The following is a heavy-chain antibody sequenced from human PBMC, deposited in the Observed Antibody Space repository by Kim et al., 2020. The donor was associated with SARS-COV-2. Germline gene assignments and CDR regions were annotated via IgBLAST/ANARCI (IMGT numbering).Heavy chain of an antibody. CDR1: GFAFTIYS. CDR3: GRVETLSFDN. J-gene: IGHJ4*02. Sequence: GGSLRLSCAASGFAFTIYSMTWVRQAPGKGLEWISYISDSSGVTDYADSVKGRFTVSRDNAKNSLYLQMSSLRDEDTAVYYCGRVETLSFDNWGQGALVTLSS. V-gene: IGHV3-48*02. CDR2: ISDSSGVT. D-gene: IGHD3-16*02.